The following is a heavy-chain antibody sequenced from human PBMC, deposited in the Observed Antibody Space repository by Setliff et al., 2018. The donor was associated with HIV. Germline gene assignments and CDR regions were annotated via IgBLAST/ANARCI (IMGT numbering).Heavy chain of an antibody. Sequence: GGSLRLSCSASGFPFSYYEMYWVRQAPGKGLEFVSAISGNGGSRYYADSVKGRFTISRDNSTNTLFLQMSSLRPEDTAVYYCVKLYYYDSSGYGGVSTDSWGQGTLVTVSS. V-gene: IGHV3-64D*09. D-gene: IGHD3-22*01. CDR2: ISGNGGSR. CDR1: GFPFSYYE. CDR3: VKLYYYDSSGYGGVSTDS. J-gene: IGHJ4*02.